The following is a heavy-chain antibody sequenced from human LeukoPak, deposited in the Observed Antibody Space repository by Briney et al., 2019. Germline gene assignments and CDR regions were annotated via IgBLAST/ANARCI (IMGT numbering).Heavy chain of an antibody. J-gene: IGHJ4*02. CDR2: ISGSGGST. CDR1: GFTFSSYA. CDR3: AKVPIVGAKPGGVY. D-gene: IGHD1-26*01. Sequence: GGSLRLSGAASGFTFSSYAMSWVRQAPGKGLEWVSAISGSGGSTYYADSVKGRFTISRDNSKNTLYLQMNSLRAEGTAVYYCAKVPIVGAKPGGVYWGQGTLVTVSS. V-gene: IGHV3-23*01.